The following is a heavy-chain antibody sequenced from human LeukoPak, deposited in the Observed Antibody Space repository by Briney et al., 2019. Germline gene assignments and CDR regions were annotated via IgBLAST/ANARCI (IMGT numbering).Heavy chain of an antibody. Sequence: SETLSLTCAVYGGSFSGYYWSWIRQPPGKGLEWIGEINHSGSTNYNPSLKSRVTISVDTSKNQFSLKLSSVTAADTAVYYCARSPLTQWLVSWFDPWGQGTLVTVSS. D-gene: IGHD6-19*01. CDR2: INHSGST. CDR1: GGSFSGYY. CDR3: ARSPLTQWLVSWFDP. J-gene: IGHJ5*02. V-gene: IGHV4-34*01.